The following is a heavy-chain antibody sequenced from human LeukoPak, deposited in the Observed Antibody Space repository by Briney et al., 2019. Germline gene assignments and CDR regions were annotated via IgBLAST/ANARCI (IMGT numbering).Heavy chain of an antibody. CDR2: IYYSGST. J-gene: IGHJ5*02. CDR3: ARQGTNWNLGPHHWRFDP. V-gene: IGHV4-39*01. CDR1: GGSISSYY. Sequence: SETLSLTCTVSGGSISSYYWGWIRQPPGKGPEWIGGIYYSGSTYYHPSLKSRVTISVDTSKNQFSLKQSSVIAAPAAVYYCARQGTNWNLGPHHWRFDPWGQGTLVTVSS. D-gene: IGHD1-7*01.